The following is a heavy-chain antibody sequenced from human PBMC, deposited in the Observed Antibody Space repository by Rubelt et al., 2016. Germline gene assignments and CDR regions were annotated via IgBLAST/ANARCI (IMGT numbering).Heavy chain of an antibody. CDR3: AADSHTAMGLAWFGY. CDR1: GGTFSSYA. J-gene: IGHJ4*02. V-gene: IGHV1-69*06. Sequence: QVQLVQSGAEVKKPGSSVKVSCKASGGTFSSYAISWVRQAPGQGLEWMGGIIPIFGTANYAHKFQERFTITRDMSTSTAYMELSSLRSEDTAVYYCAADSHTAMGLAWFGYWGQGTLVTVSS. D-gene: IGHD5-18*01. CDR2: IIPIFGTA.